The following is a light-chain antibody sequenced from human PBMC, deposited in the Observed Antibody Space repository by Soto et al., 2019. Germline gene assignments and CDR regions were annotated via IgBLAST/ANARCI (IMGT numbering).Light chain of an antibody. Sequence: QSVLTQPASVSGSPGQSITISCTGTSSDVGSYNLVSWYQQHPGKATKLMIYEGSKRPSGVSNRFSGSKSGNTASLTISGLQAEDEADYYCCSYAGSSPPYVFGTGTKVTVL. CDR3: CSYAGSSPPYV. V-gene: IGLV2-23*01. J-gene: IGLJ1*01. CDR2: EGS. CDR1: SSDVGSYNL.